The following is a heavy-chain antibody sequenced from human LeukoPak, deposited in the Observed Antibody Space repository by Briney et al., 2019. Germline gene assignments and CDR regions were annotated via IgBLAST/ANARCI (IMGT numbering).Heavy chain of an antibody. J-gene: IGHJ4*02. CDR3: ARWAVAGHDY. V-gene: IGHV3-48*02. CDR1: GCTFSSYS. D-gene: IGHD6-19*01. Sequence: GGSLRLSCAASGCTFSSYSMNWVRQAPGKGLEWVSYISSSSRTIYYADSVKGRFTISRDNAKNSLYLQMNSLRDEDTAVYYCARWAVAGHDYWGQGTLVTVSS. CDR2: ISSSSRTI.